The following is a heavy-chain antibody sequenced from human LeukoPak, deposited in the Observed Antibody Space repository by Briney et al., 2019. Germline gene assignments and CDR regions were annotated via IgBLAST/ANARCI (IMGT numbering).Heavy chain of an antibody. CDR3: ASGEFWGRLDY. CDR1: GFTFSSYA. CDR2: ISGSGGST. V-gene: IGHV3-23*01. Sequence: GGSLRLSCAASGFTFSSYAMSGVRQAPGKGLEWVSAISGSGGSTYYADSVKGRFTISRDNSKNTLYLQMNSPRAEDTAVYYCASGEFWGRLDYWGQGTLVTVSS. D-gene: IGHD7-27*01. J-gene: IGHJ4*02.